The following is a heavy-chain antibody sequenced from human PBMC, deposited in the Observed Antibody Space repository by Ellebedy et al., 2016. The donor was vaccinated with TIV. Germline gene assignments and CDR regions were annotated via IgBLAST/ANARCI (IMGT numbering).Heavy chain of an antibody. CDR2: ISPTGNII. V-gene: IGHV3-11*01. CDR3: ARETARYFDL. CDR1: GFTFTDSY. J-gene: IGHJ2*01. Sequence: GESLKISCVASGFTFTDSYMSWLRQAPGKGLEWVSYISPTGNIIHYADSVKGRFTISRDNARNSLYLQMNSLRAEDTAVYYCARETARYFDLWGRGTLVTVSS.